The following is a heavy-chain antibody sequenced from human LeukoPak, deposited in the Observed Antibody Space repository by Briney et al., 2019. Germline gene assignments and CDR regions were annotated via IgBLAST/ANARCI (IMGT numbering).Heavy chain of an antibody. CDR2: IYYSGST. CDR3: ARDRGGSYSFDP. Sequence: SETLSLTCTVFGGSISSYYWSWIRQPPGKGLEWIGYIYYSGSTNYNPSLKSRVTISVDTSKNQFSLKLSSVTAADTAVYYCARDRGGSYSFDPWGQGTLVTVSS. D-gene: IGHD1-26*01. J-gene: IGHJ5*02. CDR1: GGSISSYY. V-gene: IGHV4-59*01.